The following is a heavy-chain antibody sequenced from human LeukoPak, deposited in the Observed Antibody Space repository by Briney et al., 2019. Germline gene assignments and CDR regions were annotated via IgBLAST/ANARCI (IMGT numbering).Heavy chain of an antibody. Sequence: GESLKISCKASGYTFTSYWIGWVRQRPGYGLGWMGTINPADFDTTYRPSFQGQVTMSVDRSSRIAYLHWSSLKASDTAMYYCARLRIVGGTADYRYYFDYWGQGTLVTVSS. CDR1: GYTFTSYW. CDR3: ARLRIVGGTADYRYYFDY. V-gene: IGHV5-51*01. CDR2: INPADFDT. D-gene: IGHD1-26*01. J-gene: IGHJ4*02.